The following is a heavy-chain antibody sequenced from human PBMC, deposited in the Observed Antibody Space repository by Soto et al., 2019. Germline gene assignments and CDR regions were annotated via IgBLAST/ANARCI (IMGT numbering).Heavy chain of an antibody. J-gene: IGHJ4*02. D-gene: IGHD3-3*01. Sequence: QVQLVQSGAEVKKPGASVKVSCKASGYTFTSYGISWVRQAPGQGLEWMGWRSAYNGNTNYAQKLQGRVTMTTDTSNSTAYMELRSLRSDDTAVYYCGREAPLDFWSGYYFDYWGQGTLVTVSS. CDR2: RSAYNGNT. CDR1: GYTFTSYG. V-gene: IGHV1-18*04. CDR3: GREAPLDFWSGYYFDY.